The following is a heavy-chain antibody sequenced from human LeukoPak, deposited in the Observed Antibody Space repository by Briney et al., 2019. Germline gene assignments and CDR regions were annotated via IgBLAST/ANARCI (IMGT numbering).Heavy chain of an antibody. CDR1: AFTFNTYW. V-gene: IGHV3-74*01. D-gene: IGHD3-10*01. J-gene: IGHJ3*02. CDR2: INGDESST. Sequence: PGGSLRLSCAASAFTFNTYWMHWVRQVPGRGLEWVSRINGDESSTNYADSVRGRFTISRDNAKNSLYLQMNSLRAEDTAVYYCARARGGAFDIWGQGTMVTVSS. CDR3: ARARGGAFDI.